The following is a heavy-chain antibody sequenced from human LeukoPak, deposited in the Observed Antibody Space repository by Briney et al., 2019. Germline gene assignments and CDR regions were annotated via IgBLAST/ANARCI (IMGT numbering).Heavy chain of an antibody. D-gene: IGHD3-10*01. J-gene: IGHJ4*02. CDR1: GYTFTSFG. CDR2: INPDNGHT. V-gene: IGHV1-18*01. Sequence: ASVKVSCKASGYTFTSFGITWVRQAPGQGLQWMGWINPDNGHTIYGQNLQGRVTMTTDTSTTTVYLELRSLRSDDTAVYYCAREDGLGSYYNGFDYWGQGTLVTVSS. CDR3: AREDGLGSYYNGFDY.